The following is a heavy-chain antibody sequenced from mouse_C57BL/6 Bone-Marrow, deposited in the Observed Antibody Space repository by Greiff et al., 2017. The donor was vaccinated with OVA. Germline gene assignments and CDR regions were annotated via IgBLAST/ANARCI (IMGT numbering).Heavy chain of an antibody. CDR3: ARQKLRRNAMDY. Sequence: EVKLMESGGGLVQPGGSLKLSCAASGFTFSDYYMYWVRQTPEKRLEWVAYISNGGGSTYYPDTVKGRFTISRDNAKNTLYLQMSSLKSEDTAMYYCARQKLRRNAMDYWGQGTSVTVSS. J-gene: IGHJ4*01. V-gene: IGHV5-12*01. D-gene: IGHD2-12*01. CDR2: ISNGGGST. CDR1: GFTFSDYY.